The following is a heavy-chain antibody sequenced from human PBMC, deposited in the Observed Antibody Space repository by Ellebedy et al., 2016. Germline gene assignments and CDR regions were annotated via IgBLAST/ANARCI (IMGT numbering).Heavy chain of an antibody. D-gene: IGHD6-13*01. CDR1: GYTFTSYA. V-gene: IGHV1-3*04. Sequence: ASVKVSCKASGYTFTSYAMHWVRQAPGQRLEWMGWINTASANTEYSQKFQGRVTITRDTSATTAYMELSSLRSEDTAMYYCARDRGCGGYSTSRCYFDYWGQGTLVTVSS. CDR2: INTASANT. J-gene: IGHJ4*02. CDR3: ARDRGCGGYSTSRCYFDY.